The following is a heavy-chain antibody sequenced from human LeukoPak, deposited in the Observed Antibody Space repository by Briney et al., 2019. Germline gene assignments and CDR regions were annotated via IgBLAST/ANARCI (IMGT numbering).Heavy chain of an antibody. CDR2: IGIDGDT. D-gene: IGHD6-19*01. Sequence: GGSLRLSCAASGFTLSGYDMHWVRQAPGKGLEWVSAIGIDGDTYYPGSVKGRFTISRENAKNSLYLQMNSLRGGDTAVYYCARTSLSGWYDSWGQGTLVTVYS. CDR1: GFTLSGYD. V-gene: IGHV3-13*01. CDR3: ARTSLSGWYDS. J-gene: IGHJ5*01.